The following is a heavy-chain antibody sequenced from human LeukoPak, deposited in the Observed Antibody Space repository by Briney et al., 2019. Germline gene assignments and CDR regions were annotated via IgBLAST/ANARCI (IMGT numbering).Heavy chain of an antibody. CDR2: ISYDGSNK. D-gene: IGHD3-3*01. J-gene: IGHJ6*02. CDR1: GFTFSSYA. Sequence: GGSLRLSCAASGFTFSSYAMHWVRQAPGKGLEWVAVISYDGSNKYYADSVQGRFTISRDNSKNTLYLQMNSLRAEDTAVYYCARATYYDFWSGYYTHYYYGMDVWGQGTTVTVSS. V-gene: IGHV3-30-3*01. CDR3: ARATYYDFWSGYYTHYYYGMDV.